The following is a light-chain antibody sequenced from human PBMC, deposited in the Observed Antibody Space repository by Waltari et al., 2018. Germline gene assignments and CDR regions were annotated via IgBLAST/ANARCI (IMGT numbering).Light chain of an antibody. CDR1: QSVRRA. CDR3: QHYVSLPAT. V-gene: IGKV3-20*01. J-gene: IGKJ1*01. Sequence: EIVLTQSPGTLSLSPGETANLSCRASQSVRRALAWYQQKPGQAPRLPIYDASSRATGIPDRFSGSGSGTDFSLTISRLEAEDFAVYYCQHYVSLPATFGQGTKVEIK. CDR2: DAS.